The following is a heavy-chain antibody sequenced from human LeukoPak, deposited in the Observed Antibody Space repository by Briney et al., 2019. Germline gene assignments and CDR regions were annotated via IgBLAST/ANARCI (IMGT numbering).Heavy chain of an antibody. CDR2: IYYSGST. Sequence: SQTLSLTCAVYGGSFSGYYWSWIRQPPGKGLEWIGYIYYSGSTNYNPSLKSRVTISVDTSKNQFSLKLSSVTAADTAVYYCARADLWGSYYFDYWGQGTLVTVSS. CDR3: ARADLWGSYYFDY. J-gene: IGHJ4*02. D-gene: IGHD4/OR15-4a*01. CDR1: GGSFSGYY. V-gene: IGHV4-59*01.